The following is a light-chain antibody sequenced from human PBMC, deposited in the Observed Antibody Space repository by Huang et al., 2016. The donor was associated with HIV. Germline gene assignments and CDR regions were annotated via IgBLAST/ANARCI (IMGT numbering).Light chain of an antibody. Sequence: DIQITQSPSSLSASVGDRVIITCRASQTINRYLNWYQQKPGNAPKLLIYGASNLQSGVPSTFSGSGSGTDFTLTISSLQPEDPATYYCQQSSRTPRTFGQGTKLEI. J-gene: IGKJ2*01. V-gene: IGKV1-39*01. CDR1: QTINRY. CDR3: QQSSRTPRT. CDR2: GAS.